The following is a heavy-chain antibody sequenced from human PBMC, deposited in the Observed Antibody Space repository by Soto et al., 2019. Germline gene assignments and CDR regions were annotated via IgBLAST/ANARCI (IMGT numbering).Heavy chain of an antibody. J-gene: IGHJ4*02. CDR2: IKKDGSTQ. CDR3: ARHGDYVFDY. Sequence: EVQLVESGGGLVQPGGSLRLSCAGSGFTFSDYWMGWIRQAPGKGLEWVANIKKDGSTQYYVDSVRGRFTISRDNAKNSLYLHMNSLRVEDTAVYYCARHGDYVFDYWGQGTLVTASS. V-gene: IGHV3-7*02. D-gene: IGHD4-17*01. CDR1: GFTFSDYW.